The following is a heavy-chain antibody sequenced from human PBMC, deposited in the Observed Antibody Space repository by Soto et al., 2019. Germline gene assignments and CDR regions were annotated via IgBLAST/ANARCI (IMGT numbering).Heavy chain of an antibody. V-gene: IGHV1-3*01. J-gene: IGHJ6*02. CDR3: ARDRVAAMRPDNYYYGMDV. Sequence: ASVKVSCKASGYTLTSYAMHWVRQAPGQRLEWMGWINAGNGNTKYSQKFQGRVTITRDTSASTAYMELSSLRSEDTAVYYCARDRVAAMRPDNYYYGMDVWGQGTTVSVSS. CDR1: GYTLTSYA. D-gene: IGHD5-18*01. CDR2: INAGNGNT.